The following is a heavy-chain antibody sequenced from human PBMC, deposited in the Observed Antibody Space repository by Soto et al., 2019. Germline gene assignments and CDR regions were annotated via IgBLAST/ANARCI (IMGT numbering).Heavy chain of an antibody. CDR3: ARVAELTRFHP. J-gene: IGHJ5*02. CDR2: IYHSGSP. Sequence: SETLSLTCAVSGGSISSGGYSWSWIRQPPGKGLEWIGYIYHSGSPYYNPSLKSRVTISVDRSKNQFSLKLSSVTAADTAVYYCARVAELTRFHPWGQGTLVTVSS. V-gene: IGHV4-30-2*01. D-gene: IGHD1-26*01. CDR1: GGSISSGGYS.